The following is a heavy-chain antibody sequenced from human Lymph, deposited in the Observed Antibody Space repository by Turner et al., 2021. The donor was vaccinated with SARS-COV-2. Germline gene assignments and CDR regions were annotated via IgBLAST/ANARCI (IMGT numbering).Heavy chain of an antibody. CDR3: ARLVRRAEYYFDY. CDR2: IYDSGST. Sequence: QLQLQESGPGLVKPSETLSLTCTVSGGSISSSSYYWGWIRQPPGKGLEWIGNIYDSGSTYYNPSLKSRVTISVDTSKNQFSLKLSSVTAADTAVYYCARLVRRAEYYFDYWGQGTLVTVSS. CDR1: GGSISSSSYY. J-gene: IGHJ4*02. V-gene: IGHV4-39*01. D-gene: IGHD3-10*01.